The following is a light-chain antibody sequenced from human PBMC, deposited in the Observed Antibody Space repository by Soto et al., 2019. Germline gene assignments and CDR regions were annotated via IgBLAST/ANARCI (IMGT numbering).Light chain of an antibody. Sequence: EIVLTQSPATLSLSPGERATLSCRASQSVGSYLAWYQQKPGQAPRLLIYDASNRATGIAARFSGSGSGTDFTLTISSLEPEDFAVYYCQQRSNWWTFGQGTKVEIK. J-gene: IGKJ1*01. CDR1: QSVGSY. CDR3: QQRSNWWT. V-gene: IGKV3-11*01. CDR2: DAS.